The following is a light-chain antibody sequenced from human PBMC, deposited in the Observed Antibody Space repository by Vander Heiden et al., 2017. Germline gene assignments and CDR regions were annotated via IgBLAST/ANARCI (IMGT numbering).Light chain of an antibody. CDR2: DAS. J-gene: IGKJ2*01. CDR1: QDISNY. V-gene: IGKV1-33*01. CDR3: QQYDNLPYT. Sequence: IQMTQSPSLMSASLGHRVTITCQASQDISNYLNWYQQKPGKAPKLLIYDASNLETGVPSRFSGSGSGTDFTFTISSLQPEDIATYYCQQYDNLPYTFGQGTKLEIK.